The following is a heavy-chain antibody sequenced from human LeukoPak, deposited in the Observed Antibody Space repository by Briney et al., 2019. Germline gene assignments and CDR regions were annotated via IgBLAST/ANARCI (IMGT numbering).Heavy chain of an antibody. D-gene: IGHD5-24*01. V-gene: IGHV4-38-2*01. Sequence: SETLSLTCAVSGHSISSGYYWGWIRQPPGKGLEWIGSIYHSGSTYYNPSLKSRVTISVDTSKNQFSLKLSSVTAADTAVYYCARQSVEMATIGGLDYWGQGTLVTVSS. J-gene: IGHJ4*02. CDR2: IYHSGST. CDR3: ARQSVEMATIGGLDY. CDR1: GHSISSGYY.